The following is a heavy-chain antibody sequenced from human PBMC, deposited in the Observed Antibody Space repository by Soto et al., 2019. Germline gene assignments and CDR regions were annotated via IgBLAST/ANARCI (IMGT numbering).Heavy chain of an antibody. CDR2: ISSNGVGT. Sequence: EVQLAESGGGLAQPGGSLRLSCAASGFTLSGYDMDWVRQAPGKGLEYVSGISSNGVGTYYANSVQGRFTISRDNSKNTGYRQMGSLRPEDMAVYYCARRALPDFYYMDVWGKGTTVTVS. J-gene: IGHJ6*03. V-gene: IGHV3-64*01. CDR3: ARRALPDFYYMDV. CDR1: GFTLSGYD.